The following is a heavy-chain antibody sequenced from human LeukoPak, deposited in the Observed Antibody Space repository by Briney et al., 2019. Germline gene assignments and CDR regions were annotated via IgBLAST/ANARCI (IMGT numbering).Heavy chain of an antibody. CDR1: GFTFSSYA. CDR2: ISSNGGST. V-gene: IGHV3-64*01. Sequence: PGGSLRLSCAASGFTFSSYAMHWVRLAPGKGLEYVSAISSNGGSTYYANSAKGRFTISRDNSKNTLYLQMGSLRAEDMAVYYCARENSGYDYYYFDYWGQGTLVTVSS. CDR3: ARENSGYDYYYFDY. J-gene: IGHJ4*02. D-gene: IGHD5-12*01.